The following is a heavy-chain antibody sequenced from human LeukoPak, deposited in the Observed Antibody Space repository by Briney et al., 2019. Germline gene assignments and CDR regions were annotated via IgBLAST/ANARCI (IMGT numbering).Heavy chain of an antibody. D-gene: IGHD6-13*01. CDR3: ARETQGSSSWY. V-gene: IGHV4-59*01. CDR1: GGSISGYY. J-gene: IGHJ4*02. CDR2: FYSSGNS. Sequence: SETLSLTCSVSGGSISGYYWSWIRQAPGKGLEWIGYFYSSGNSNSNPSLKSRVTISGDSSRSQLSLRLNSVTAADTAVYYCARETQGSSSWYWGRGTLVIVSS.